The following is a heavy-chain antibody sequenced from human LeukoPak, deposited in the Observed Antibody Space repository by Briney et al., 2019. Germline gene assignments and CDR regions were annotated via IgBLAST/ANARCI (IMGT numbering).Heavy chain of an antibody. D-gene: IGHD3-10*01. Sequence: PGGSLRLSCAVSGFTLSSYNMNWVRQAPGKGLEWVSYIRNSGNTIYYADSVKGRFTISRDNAKNSLYLQMDSLRAEDMALYYCVKAIRGDYYYYMDVWGKGTSVTVSS. CDR1: GFTLSSYN. CDR3: VKAIRGDYYYYMDV. CDR2: IRNSGNTI. J-gene: IGHJ6*03. V-gene: IGHV3-48*04.